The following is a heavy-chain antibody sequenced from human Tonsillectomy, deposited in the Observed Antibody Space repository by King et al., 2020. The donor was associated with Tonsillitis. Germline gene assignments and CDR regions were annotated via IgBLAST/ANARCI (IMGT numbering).Heavy chain of an antibody. V-gene: IGHV3-30*04. Sequence: VQLVESGGGVVQPGRSLRLSCAASGFTFSNYPMHWVRQAPGKGLEWMTVISYDGSDKYYADSVRGRFTISRDNSKNTLYLQMNSLRPEDTAIYYCANLNSGSYSVFDYWGQGTPVTVSS. J-gene: IGHJ4*02. CDR3: ANLNSGSYSVFDY. CDR2: ISYDGSDK. D-gene: IGHD1-26*01. CDR1: GFTFSNYP.